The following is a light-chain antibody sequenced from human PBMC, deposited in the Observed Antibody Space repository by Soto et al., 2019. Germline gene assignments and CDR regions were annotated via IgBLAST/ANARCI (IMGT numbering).Light chain of an antibody. Sequence: EAVLTQSPGTLSLSLGERATLSCRASQCVSNSYLAWYQQKPGQAPRLLIYGASSRATGIPDRFSGSGSGTDFTLTISRLEPEDLAVYYCQQYGSSPRTFGQGTKLEI. CDR2: GAS. J-gene: IGKJ2*01. CDR3: QQYGSSPRT. V-gene: IGKV3-20*01. CDR1: QCVSNSY.